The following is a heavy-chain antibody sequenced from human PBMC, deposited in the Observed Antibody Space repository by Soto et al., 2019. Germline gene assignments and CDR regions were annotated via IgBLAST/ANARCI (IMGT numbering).Heavy chain of an antibody. CDR2: MNPNSGNT. CDR1: GYTFTSYD. J-gene: IGHJ3*02. D-gene: IGHD2-21*01. V-gene: IGHV1-8*01. CDR3: ARGTPSGAHITPVMGRTRRGFDI. Sequence: ASVKVSCKASGYTFTSYDINWVRQATGQGLEWMGWMNPNSGNTGYAQKFQGRVTMTRNTSISTAYMELSSLRSEDTAVYYCARGTPSGAHITPVMGRTRRGFDIWGQGTMVTVSS.